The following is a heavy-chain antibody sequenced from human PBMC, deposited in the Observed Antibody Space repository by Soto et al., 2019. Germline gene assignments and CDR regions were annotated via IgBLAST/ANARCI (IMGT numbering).Heavy chain of an antibody. Sequence: GGSLRLSFAASGFTFSSYAMHWVRQAPGKGLEWVAVISYDGSNKYYADSVKGRFTISRDNSKNTLYLQMNSLRAEDTAVYYCARDKEYYGSGTYYYYGMDVWGQGTTVTVSS. J-gene: IGHJ6*02. CDR1: GFTFSSYA. D-gene: IGHD3-10*01. CDR2: ISYDGSNK. V-gene: IGHV3-30-3*01. CDR3: ARDKEYYGSGTYYYYGMDV.